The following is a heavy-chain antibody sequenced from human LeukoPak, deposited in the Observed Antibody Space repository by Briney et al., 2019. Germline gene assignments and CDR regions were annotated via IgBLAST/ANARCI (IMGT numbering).Heavy chain of an antibody. CDR2: ISAYNGNT. J-gene: IGHJ6*02. CDR1: GGTFSSYA. V-gene: IGHV1-18*01. D-gene: IGHD2/OR15-2a*01. Sequence: ASVKVSCKASGGTFSSYAISWVRQAPGQGLEWMGWISAYNGNTNYAQKLQGRVTMTTDTSTSTAYMELRSLRSDDTAVYYCARDKSTITYMDVWGQGTTVTVSS. CDR3: ARDKSTITYMDV.